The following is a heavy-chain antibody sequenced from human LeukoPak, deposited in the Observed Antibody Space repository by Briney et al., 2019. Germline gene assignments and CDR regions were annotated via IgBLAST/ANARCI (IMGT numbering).Heavy chain of an antibody. CDR2: LYSDGNT. D-gene: IGHD1-14*01. CDR3: ARGVEPLAANTLAY. CDR1: GFTVITND. V-gene: IGHV3-53*01. J-gene: IGHJ4*02. Sequence: GGSLRCPCAASGFTVITNDMTWVRQAPGKGLEWVSVLYSDGNTKYADSVQGRFTISRDNSKNTLYLEMNSLSPDDTAVYYCARGVEPLAANTLAYWGQGTLVTVSS.